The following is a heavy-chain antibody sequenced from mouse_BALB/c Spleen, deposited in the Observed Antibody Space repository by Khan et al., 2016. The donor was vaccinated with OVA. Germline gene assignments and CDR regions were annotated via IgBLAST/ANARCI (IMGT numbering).Heavy chain of an antibody. Sequence: EVQLQESGPSLVKPSQTLSLTCSVTGDSITSGYWNWIRKFPGNKLEYMGYISSSDSTFYNPSLKSRISLTRDTSKNQYYLQLNSVTTEDTATYYCARWNYSYDGYFDYWGQGTTLTVSS. CDR2: ISSSDST. D-gene: IGHD2-12*01. V-gene: IGHV3-8*02. J-gene: IGHJ2*01. CDR1: GDSITSGY. CDR3: ARWNYSYDGYFDY.